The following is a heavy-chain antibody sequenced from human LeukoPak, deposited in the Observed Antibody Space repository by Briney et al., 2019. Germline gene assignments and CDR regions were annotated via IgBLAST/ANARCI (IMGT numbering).Heavy chain of an antibody. CDR3: AKARIAAAGTGAFDV. CDR1: GFTVSSYG. CDR2: FSATDGSA. Sequence: GGSLRLSCAVSGFTVSSYGMTWVRQAPGKGLEWVSAFSATDGSAQYAESVKGRFTISRDNSKNSLYLQMNSLRDEDTAVYYCAKARIAAAGTGAFDVRGQGTMVTVSS. D-gene: IGHD6-13*01. J-gene: IGHJ3*01. V-gene: IGHV3-23*01.